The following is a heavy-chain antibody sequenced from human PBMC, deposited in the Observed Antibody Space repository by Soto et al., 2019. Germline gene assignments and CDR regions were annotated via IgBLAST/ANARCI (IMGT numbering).Heavy chain of an antibody. CDR3: VRQGLNRMSPVPATSDY. D-gene: IGHD2-15*01. CDR2: IHPGDSDT. Sequence: GESLKICRMGSGYIFVNYCIAWVRKMPGKGLEWMGIIHPGDSDTRYTPSFHGQVTISVDRSTSTAYLQWSSLEASDTAIYYCVRQGLNRMSPVPATSDYWGQRTLVTVSS. CDR1: GYIFVNYC. J-gene: IGHJ4*02. V-gene: IGHV5-51*01.